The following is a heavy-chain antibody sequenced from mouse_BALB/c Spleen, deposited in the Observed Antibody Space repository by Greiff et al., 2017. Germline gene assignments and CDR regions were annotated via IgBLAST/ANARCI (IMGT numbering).Heavy chain of an antibody. D-gene: IGHD1-1*01. CDR2: IDPSDSET. Sequence: VQLQQPGAELLKPGAPVKLSCKASGYTFTNYWMNWVKQRPGRGLEWIGRIDPSDSETHYNQKFKDKATLTVDKSSSTAYIQLSSLTSEDSAVYYCARGEGSSSRGVDWYFDGWGAGTTVTVSS. V-gene: IGHV1-69*02. J-gene: IGHJ1*01. CDR3: ARGEGSSSRGVDWYFDG. CDR1: GYTFTNYW.